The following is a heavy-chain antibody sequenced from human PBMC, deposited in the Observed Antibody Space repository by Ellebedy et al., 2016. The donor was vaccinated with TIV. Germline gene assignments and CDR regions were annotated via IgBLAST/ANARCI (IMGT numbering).Heavy chain of an antibody. Sequence: GESLKISCAASGFTFSSYSMNWVRQAPGKGLEWVSSISSSSSYIYYADSVKGRFTISRDNAKNLLYLQMNSLRAEDTAVYYCARYCSGGSCYSGDYWGQGTLVTVSS. CDR1: GFTFSSYS. CDR2: ISSSSSYI. CDR3: ARYCSGGSCYSGDY. D-gene: IGHD2-15*01. J-gene: IGHJ4*02. V-gene: IGHV3-21*01.